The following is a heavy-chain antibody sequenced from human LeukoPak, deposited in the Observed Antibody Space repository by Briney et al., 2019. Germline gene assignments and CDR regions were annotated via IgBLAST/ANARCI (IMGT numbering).Heavy chain of an antibody. CDR3: ARDAYYYDSSGDDAFDI. Sequence: PGGSLRLSCAASGFTFNRYWIHWVRQAPGKGLEWVSRLNPDGSTTTYAASVKGRFTISRDNAKNSLYLQMNSLRAEDTAVYYCARDAYYYDSSGDDAFDIWGQGTMVTVSS. CDR1: GFTFNRYW. J-gene: IGHJ3*02. CDR2: LNPDGSTT. V-gene: IGHV3-74*01. D-gene: IGHD3-22*01.